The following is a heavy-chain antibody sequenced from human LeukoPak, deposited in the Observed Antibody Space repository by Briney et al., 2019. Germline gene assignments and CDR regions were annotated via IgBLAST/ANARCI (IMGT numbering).Heavy chain of an antibody. Sequence: GSLRLSCAASGFTFSSYAMSWVRQAPGKGLEWVSAISGSGGSTYYADSVKGRFTISRDNSKNTLYLQMNSLRAEDTAVYYCAKRLRADPKFYYFDYWGQGTLVTVSS. J-gene: IGHJ4*02. CDR2: ISGSGGST. CDR1: GFTFSSYA. D-gene: IGHD6-19*01. V-gene: IGHV3-23*01. CDR3: AKRLRADPKFYYFDY.